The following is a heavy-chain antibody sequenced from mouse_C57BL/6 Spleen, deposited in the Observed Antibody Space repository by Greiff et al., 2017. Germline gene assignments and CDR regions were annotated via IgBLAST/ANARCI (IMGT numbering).Heavy chain of an antibody. Sequence: EVQRVESGPELVKPGDSVKISCKASGYSFTGYFMNWVMQSHGKSLEWIGRINPYNGDTFYNQKFKGKATLTVDKSSSTAHMELRSLTSEDSAVYYCARGSNYNAMDYWGQGTSVTVSS. J-gene: IGHJ4*01. CDR3: ARGSNYNAMDY. V-gene: IGHV1-20*01. CDR1: GYSFTGYF. D-gene: IGHD2-5*01. CDR2: INPYNGDT.